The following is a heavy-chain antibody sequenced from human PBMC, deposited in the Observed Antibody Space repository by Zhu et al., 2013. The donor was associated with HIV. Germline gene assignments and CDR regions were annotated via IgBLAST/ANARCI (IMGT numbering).Heavy chain of an antibody. CDR2: IYYSGST. D-gene: IGHD3-22*01. CDR3: ARGGHYDSSGYYYYFDY. V-gene: IGHV4-30-4*01. J-gene: IGHJ4*02. CDR1: GGSISSGDYY. Sequence: QVQLQESGPGLVKPSQTLSLTCTVSGGSISSGDYYWSWIRQPPGKGLEWIGYIYYSGSTYYNPSLKSRVTISVDTSKNQFSLKLSSVTAADTAVYYCARGGHYDSSGYYYYFDYWGQGTLVTVSS.